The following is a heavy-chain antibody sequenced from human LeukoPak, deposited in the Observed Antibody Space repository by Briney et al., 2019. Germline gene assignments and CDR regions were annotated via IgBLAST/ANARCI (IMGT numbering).Heavy chain of an antibody. Sequence: SETLSLTCTVSGGSIFSSNYYWGWIRQPPGKGLEWIGSIYYSGSTYYNPSLKSRVTIFVDTSKNQFSLKLSSVTAADTGVYYCARQYTGIDYGGQGTLVTVSS. CDR3: ARQYTGIDY. D-gene: IGHD2-2*02. V-gene: IGHV4-39*01. J-gene: IGHJ4*02. CDR1: GGSIFSSNYY. CDR2: IYYSGST.